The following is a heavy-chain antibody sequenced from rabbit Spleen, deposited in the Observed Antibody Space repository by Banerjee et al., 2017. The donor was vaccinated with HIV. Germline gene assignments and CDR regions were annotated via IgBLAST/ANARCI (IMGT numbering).Heavy chain of an antibody. J-gene: IGHJ4*01. CDR1: GFSFSDRDV. CDR3: VRDTWHFKL. Sequence: QSLEESGGGLVKPEGSLTLTCKASGFSFSDRDVMCWVRQAPGKGLEWIGYIDPVFGITHYATWVNGRFTISSHKAQNTLYLQLNSLTAADTATYFCVRDTWHFKLWGPGTLVTVS. V-gene: IGHV1S7*01. CDR2: IDPVFGIT. D-gene: IGHD3-1*01.